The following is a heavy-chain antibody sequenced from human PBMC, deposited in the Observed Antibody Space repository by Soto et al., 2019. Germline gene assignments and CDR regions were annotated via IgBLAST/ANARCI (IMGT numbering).Heavy chain of an antibody. Sequence: ASVKVSCKASGYTFTSYDINWVRQATGQGLEWMGWMNPNSGNTGYAQKFQGRVTMNRNTSISTAYMELSSLRSEDTAVYYCARFGGDYGDDGEYFDYWGQGTLVTVSS. J-gene: IGHJ4*02. CDR1: GYTFTSYD. CDR3: ARFGGDYGDDGEYFDY. CDR2: MNPNSGNT. V-gene: IGHV1-8*01. D-gene: IGHD4-17*01.